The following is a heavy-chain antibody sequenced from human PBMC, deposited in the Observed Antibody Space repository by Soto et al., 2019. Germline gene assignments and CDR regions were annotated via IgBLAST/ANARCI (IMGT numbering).Heavy chain of an antibody. V-gene: IGHV4-30-4*01. J-gene: IGHJ6*02. Sequence: QVQLQESGPGLVKPSQTLSLTCTVSGGSISSGDYYWSWIRQPPGQGLEWIGYIYYSGSTYYNPSRNSRVTISVDTSKNQFALKLSSVPAADTAVDYCAIDPLSYASSGTYPSGMDVWGQGTTVTVSS. CDR3: AIDPLSYASSGTYPSGMDV. D-gene: IGHD3-22*01. CDR1: GGSISSGDYY. CDR2: IYYSGST.